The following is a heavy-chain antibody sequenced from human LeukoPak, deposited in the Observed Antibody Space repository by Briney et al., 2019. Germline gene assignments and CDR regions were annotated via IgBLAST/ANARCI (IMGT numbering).Heavy chain of an antibody. CDR2: IVVGSGNT. CDR1: GFTFTSSA. CDR3: AARAGMIVVAGDAFDI. D-gene: IGHD3-22*01. Sequence: SVKVSCKASGFTFTSSAMQWVRQARGQRLEWIGWIVVGSGNTNYAQKFQERVTITRDMSTSTAYMELSRLRSEDTAVYYCAARAGMIVVAGDAFDIWGQGKVVTVSS. V-gene: IGHV1-58*02. J-gene: IGHJ3*02.